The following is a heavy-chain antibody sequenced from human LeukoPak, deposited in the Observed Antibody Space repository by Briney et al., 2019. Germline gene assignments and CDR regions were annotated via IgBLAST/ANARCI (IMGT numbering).Heavy chain of an antibody. V-gene: IGHV4-34*01. CDR1: GGSFSGYY. D-gene: IGHD5-24*01. J-gene: IGHJ4*02. Sequence: PSETLSLTCAAYGGSFSGYYWSWIRQPPGEGLEWIGEINHSGSTNYNPSLKSRVTISVDTSKNQFSLKLSSVTAADTAVYYCARDGYNYVDYWGQGTLVTVSS. CDR3: ARDGYNYVDY. CDR2: INHSGST.